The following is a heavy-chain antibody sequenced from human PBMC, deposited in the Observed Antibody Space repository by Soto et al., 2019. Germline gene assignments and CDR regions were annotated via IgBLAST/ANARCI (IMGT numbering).Heavy chain of an antibody. CDR1: GYTFTSYG. Sequence: ASVKVSCKASGYTFTSYGISWVRQAPGQGLEWMGWISAYNGNTNYAQKLQGRVTMTTDTSTSTAYMELRSLRSDDTAVYYCARDYDYSNYYYGMDVWGQGTTVPVSS. V-gene: IGHV1-18*04. D-gene: IGHD4-4*01. J-gene: IGHJ6*02. CDR3: ARDYDYSNYYYGMDV. CDR2: ISAYNGNT.